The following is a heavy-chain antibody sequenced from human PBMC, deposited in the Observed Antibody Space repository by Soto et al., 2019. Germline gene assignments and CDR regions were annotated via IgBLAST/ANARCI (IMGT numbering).Heavy chain of an antibody. CDR1: GLTFSSYS. D-gene: IGHD2-2*01. V-gene: IGHV3-48*01. CDR3: ARFSTSCLWALDY. Sequence: PGGSLRLSCAASGLTFSSYSMNWVRQAPGKGLEWVSYISSSSSTIYYADSVKGRFTISRDNAKNSLYLQMNSLRAEDTAVYYCARFSTSCLWALDYWGQGTLVTVSS. CDR2: ISSSSSTI. J-gene: IGHJ4*02.